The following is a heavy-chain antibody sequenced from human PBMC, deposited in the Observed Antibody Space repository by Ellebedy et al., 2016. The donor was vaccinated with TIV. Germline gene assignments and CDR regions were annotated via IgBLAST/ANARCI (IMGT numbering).Heavy chain of an antibody. CDR1: AFTVRSKY. J-gene: IGHJ4*02. CDR2: IKSNANGGTA. D-gene: IGHD2-8*01. CDR3: TTNPGVWGDF. Sequence: GESLKISCVASAFTVRSKYMSWVRQAPGKGLEWVGPIKSNANGGTADYAAPVKGRFTISRDDSKDTLYLQMDSLRTEDTAMYYCTTNPGVWGDFWGQGTQVTVSS. V-gene: IGHV3-15*01.